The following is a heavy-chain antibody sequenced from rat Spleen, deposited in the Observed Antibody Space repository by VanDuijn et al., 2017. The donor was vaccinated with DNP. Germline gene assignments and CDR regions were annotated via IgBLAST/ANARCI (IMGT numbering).Heavy chain of an antibody. CDR2: ISYEGSST. CDR1: GFTFSDYY. CDR3: TTEGVFDY. J-gene: IGHJ2*01. Sequence: EVQLVESGGGLVQPGRSLKLSCAASGFTFSDYYMAWVRQAPEKGLEWVASISYEGSSTYYRDPVKGRFTISRDNAKSTLYLQMDSLRSEDTATYYCTTEGVFDYWGQGVMVTVSS. V-gene: IGHV5-20*01.